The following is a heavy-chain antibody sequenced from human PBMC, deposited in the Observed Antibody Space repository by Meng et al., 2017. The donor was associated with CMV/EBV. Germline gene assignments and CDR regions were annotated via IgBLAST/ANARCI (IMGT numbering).Heavy chain of an antibody. D-gene: IGHD5-18*01. CDR1: GFTFETSA. Sequence: SLKISCAASGFTFETSAMHWVRQAPGKGLEWVSGISWNGYSIAYAASVKGRFTISRDDAKNSLYLQMNSLRAEDTALYYCTKDAGYTYGATYYYYGLDVWGQGTTVT. V-gene: IGHV3-9*01. CDR3: TKDAGYTYGATYYYYGLDV. J-gene: IGHJ6*02. CDR2: ISWNGYSI.